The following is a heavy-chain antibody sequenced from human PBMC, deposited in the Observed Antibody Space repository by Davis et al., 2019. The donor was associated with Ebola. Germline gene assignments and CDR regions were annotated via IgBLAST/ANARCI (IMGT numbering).Heavy chain of an antibody. D-gene: IGHD2-15*01. V-gene: IGHV5-10-1*01. CDR1: GYSFTSYW. CDR2: IDPSDSYT. CDR3: ARRIYCSSSSCLTVFDY. J-gene: IGHJ4*02. Sequence: GESLKISCKGSGYSFTSYWITWVRQMPGKGLEWMGRIDPSDSYTSYSPSFQGHVTISADKSITTAYLQWSSLKASDTAMYYCARRIYCSSSSCLTVFDYWGQGTLVTVSS.